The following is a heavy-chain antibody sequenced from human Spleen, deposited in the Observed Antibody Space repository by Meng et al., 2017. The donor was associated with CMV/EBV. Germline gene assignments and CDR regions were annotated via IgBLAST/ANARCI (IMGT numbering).Heavy chain of an antibody. CDR1: GFTFSVYS. J-gene: IGHJ6*02. Sequence: GSLKISCAASGFTFSVYSMIWVRQAPGKGLEWVSSISSSSSFISYVDSVKGRFTISRDNAENSLYLQMNSLRAEDTAVYYCAREDQYQLGGMDVWGQGTTVTVSS. V-gene: IGHV3-21*04. CDR2: ISSSSSFI. CDR3: AREDQYQLGGMDV. D-gene: IGHD2-2*01.